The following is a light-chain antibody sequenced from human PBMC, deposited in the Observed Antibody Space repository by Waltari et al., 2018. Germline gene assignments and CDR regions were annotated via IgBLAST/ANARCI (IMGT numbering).Light chain of an antibody. V-gene: IGKV1-33*01. CDR3: QQHDGVRS. Sequence: DIQMTQSPYSLSASVGDTVTITCRASQEINKYINWYQQKPGQAPKLLIYDTSDLEVGVPSRSSGSGFGTDFTLTIRGLQLEDIATYYWQQHDGVRSFGGGTKVEL. J-gene: IGKJ4*01. CDR2: DTS. CDR1: QEINKY.